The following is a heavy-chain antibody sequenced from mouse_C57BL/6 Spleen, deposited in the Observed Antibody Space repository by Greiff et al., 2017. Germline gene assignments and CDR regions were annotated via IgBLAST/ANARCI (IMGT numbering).Heavy chain of an antibody. Sequence: QVQLKESGPGLVQPSQSLSITCTASGFSLTSYGVHWVRQSPGQGLEWLGVIWPGGSTDNNAAFISRLSISKDNSQSQVFFKMNSLQADDTAIYYCARYDNDYWGQGTTLTVSS. CDR2: IWPGGST. D-gene: IGHD2-3*01. CDR1: GFSLTSYG. CDR3: ARYDNDY. J-gene: IGHJ2*01. V-gene: IGHV2-2*01.